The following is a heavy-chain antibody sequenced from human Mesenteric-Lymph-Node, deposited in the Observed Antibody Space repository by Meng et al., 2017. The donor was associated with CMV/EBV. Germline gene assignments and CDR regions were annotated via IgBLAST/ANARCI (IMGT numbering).Heavy chain of an antibody. CDR3: ARGSSYDILTGYFDY. CDR2: INHSGST. Sequence: QVRVHHVVGGRFKPSVPLSVHVAFLGGSVSGYYWNWIRQSPEKGLEWIGEINHSGSTTYNPSFTSRIIISVDTSTNQISLNMSSVTAADTAVYYCARGSSYDILTGYFDYWGQGALVTVSS. J-gene: IGHJ4*02. CDR1: GGSVSGYY. V-gene: IGHV4-34*01. D-gene: IGHD3-9*01.